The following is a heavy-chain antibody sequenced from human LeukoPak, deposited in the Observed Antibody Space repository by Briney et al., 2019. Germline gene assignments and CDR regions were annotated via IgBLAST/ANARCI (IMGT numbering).Heavy chain of an antibody. CDR1: GGSFSGYY. CDR2: INHSEST. V-gene: IGHV4-34*01. Sequence: SETLSLTCAVYGGSFSGYYWSWIRQPPGKGLEWIGEINHSESTNYNPSRKRRGTISVDTSKNQFSLKLSSVPAAGTAVYYCARGQLSSNYAVMFDPWGQGPLVTVSS. CDR3: ARGQLSSNYAVMFDP. D-gene: IGHD4-11*01. J-gene: IGHJ5*02.